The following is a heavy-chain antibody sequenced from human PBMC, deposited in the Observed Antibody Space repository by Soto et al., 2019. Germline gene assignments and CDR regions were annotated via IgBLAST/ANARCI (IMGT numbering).Heavy chain of an antibody. CDR2: ISSNGGST. D-gene: IGHD2-2*01. Sequence: VCLRLSCSASGFSFSSYSKHWVRQDPGKGLEYVSAISSNGGSTYYADSVKGRFTISRDNSKNTLYLQMSSLRAEDTAVYYCVKGGRGYCSTTSCGSYYYGMDVWGQGTTVTVSS. CDR1: GFSFSSYS. CDR3: VKGGRGYCSTTSCGSYYYGMDV. J-gene: IGHJ6*02. V-gene: IGHV3-64D*06.